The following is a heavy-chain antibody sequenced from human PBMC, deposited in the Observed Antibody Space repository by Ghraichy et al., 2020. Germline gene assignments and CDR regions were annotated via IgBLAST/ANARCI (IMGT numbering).Heavy chain of an antibody. CDR3: ARGLVPRDY. Sequence: SETLSLTCAVYGGSFSGYYWSWIRQPPGKGLEWIGEINHSGSTNYNPSLKSRVTISVDTSKNQFSLKLSSVTAADTAVYYCARGLVPRDYWGQGTLVTVSS. V-gene: IGHV4-34*01. J-gene: IGHJ4*02. CDR1: GGSFSGYY. CDR2: INHSGST.